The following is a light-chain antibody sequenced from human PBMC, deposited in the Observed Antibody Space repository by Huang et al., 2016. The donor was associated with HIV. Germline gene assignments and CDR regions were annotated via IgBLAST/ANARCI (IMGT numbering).Light chain of an antibody. J-gene: IGKJ1*01. CDR3: QQYSDWPPWT. V-gene: IGKV3-15*01. CDR2: DAS. Sequence: MTQSPGTLSVSPGERATLSCRASQSVSRKVAWYQQRPGQAPGLLMYDASTRATGIPARFNGSGSGTEFTLTISSLQSEDFAVYYCQQYSDWPPWTFGQGTKVEIK. CDR1: QSVSRK.